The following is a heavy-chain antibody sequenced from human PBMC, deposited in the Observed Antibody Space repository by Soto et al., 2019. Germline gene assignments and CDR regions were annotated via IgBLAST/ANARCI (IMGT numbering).Heavy chain of an antibody. CDR2: ISWNSGSI. Sequence: GGSLRLSCAASGFTFDDYAMHWVRQAPGKGLEWVSGISWNSGSIGYADSVKGRFTISRDNAKNSLYLQMNSLRAEDTALYYCAKEAREMATITHWGQGTLVTVSS. D-gene: IGHD5-12*01. CDR3: AKEAREMATITH. J-gene: IGHJ4*02. CDR1: GFTFDDYA. V-gene: IGHV3-9*01.